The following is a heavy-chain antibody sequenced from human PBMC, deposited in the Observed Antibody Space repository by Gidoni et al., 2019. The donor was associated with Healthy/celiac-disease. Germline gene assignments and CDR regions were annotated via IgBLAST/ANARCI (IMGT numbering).Heavy chain of an antibody. CDR3: ARDTPSGYCSGGSCYSGFDY. J-gene: IGHJ4*02. CDR2: IIPICGTA. V-gene: IGHV1-69*12. CDR1: GGTFSSYA. D-gene: IGHD2-15*01. Sequence: QVQLVQSGAEVQQPGSSVKVSCQASGGTFSSYAIRWVRQATGQGLAWMGGIIPICGTANYAQKFQGRVTITADESTSTAYMELSSLRSEDTAVYYCARDTPSGYCSGGSCYSGFDYWGQGTLVTVSS.